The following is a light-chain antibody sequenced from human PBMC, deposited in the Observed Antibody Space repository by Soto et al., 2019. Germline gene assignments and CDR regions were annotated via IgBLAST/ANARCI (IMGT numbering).Light chain of an antibody. CDR3: SSYAGSSNV. CDR2: EVN. V-gene: IGLV2-8*01. J-gene: IGLJ1*01. CDR1: SSDVGCYNY. Sequence: QSVLTQPPSASGSPGQSVAISCTGTSSDVGCYNYVSWYQQHPGKAPKLMIYEVNKRPSEVPDRFSGSKSSNTASLTVSGLQAEDEADYYCSSYAGSSNVFGTGTKVTVL.